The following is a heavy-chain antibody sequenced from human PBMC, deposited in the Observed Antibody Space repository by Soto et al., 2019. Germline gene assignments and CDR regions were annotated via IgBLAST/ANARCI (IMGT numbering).Heavy chain of an antibody. CDR1: GFTFSSYE. J-gene: IGHJ6*02. CDR3: NGGGRVRYFDWLSDVDV. CDR2: ISSSGSTI. D-gene: IGHD3-9*01. V-gene: IGHV3-48*03. Sequence: VGSLRLSCAASGFTFSSYEMNWIRQAPGKGLEWVSYISSSGSTIYYADSVKGRFTISRDNAKNSLYLQMNSLRAEDTAVYYCNGGGRVRYFDWLSDVDVWGQGTTVTVSS.